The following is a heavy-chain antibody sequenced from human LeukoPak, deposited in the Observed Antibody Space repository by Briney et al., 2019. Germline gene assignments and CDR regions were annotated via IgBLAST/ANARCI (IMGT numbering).Heavy chain of an antibody. V-gene: IGHV3-43*01. CDR2: FSLNGVTT. CDR3: ATERLRYFDH. Sequence: PGGSLRLSCAASGFNFGYYTMHWVRQAPGKGLEWVSLFSLNGVTTFYADFVKGRFTIFRDNSKNSLYLQMSSLTTEDAALYYCATERLRYFDHWGQGTLVTVSS. CDR1: GFNFGYYT. J-gene: IGHJ4*02.